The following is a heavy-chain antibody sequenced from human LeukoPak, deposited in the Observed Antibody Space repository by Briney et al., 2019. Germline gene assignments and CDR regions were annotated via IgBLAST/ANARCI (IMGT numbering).Heavy chain of an antibody. V-gene: IGHV3-74*01. CDR3: ARDSAYDSSGSFDY. CDR2: INSDGSST. J-gene: IGHJ4*02. D-gene: IGHD3-22*01. Sequence: GGSLRLSCAASGFTFSSYWMHWVRQAPGKGPVWVSRINSDGSSTSYADSVKGRFTISRYNAKNTLYLQMNSLRAEDTAVYYCARDSAYDSSGSFDYWGQGTLVTVSS. CDR1: GFTFSSYW.